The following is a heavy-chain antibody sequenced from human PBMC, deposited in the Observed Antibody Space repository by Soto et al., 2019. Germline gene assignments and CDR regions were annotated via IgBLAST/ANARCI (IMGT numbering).Heavy chain of an antibody. D-gene: IGHD4-17*01. CDR2: ISSSGSTI. V-gene: IGHV3-11*01. CDR1: GFTFSDYY. CDR3: ARDTSYGDPYYYYYMDV. Sequence: GGSLRLSCAASGFTFSDYYMSWIRQAPGKGLEWVSYISSSGSTIYYADSVKGRFTISRDNAKNSLYLQMNSLRAEDTAVYYCARDTSYGDPYYYYYMDVWGKGTTVTVSS. J-gene: IGHJ6*03.